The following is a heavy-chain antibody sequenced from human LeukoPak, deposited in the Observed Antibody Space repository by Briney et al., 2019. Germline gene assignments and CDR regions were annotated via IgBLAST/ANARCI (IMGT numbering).Heavy chain of an antibody. V-gene: IGHV3-7*01. Sequence: GGSLRLSCAASGFTFSSYWMSWVRQAPGKGLEWVANIKQDGSEKYYVDSVKGRFTISRDNAKNSLYLQMNSLRAEDTAVYYCARDCYYDFSSDYYCSVGNFDYWGQGTLVTVSS. CDR2: IKQDGSEK. CDR3: ARDCYYDFSSDYYCSVGNFDY. CDR1: GFTFSSYW. D-gene: IGHD3-3*01. J-gene: IGHJ4*02.